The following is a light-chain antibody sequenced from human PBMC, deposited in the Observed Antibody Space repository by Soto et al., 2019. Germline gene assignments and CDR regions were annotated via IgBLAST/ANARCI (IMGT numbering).Light chain of an antibody. Sequence: ALTQPASVSGSPGQSITISCTGTSSDVGSYNLVSWYQQHPGKAPKLMIYEGSKRPSGVSNRFSGSKSGNTASLTISGLQAEDEADYYCCSYAGSSTLVVFGGGTKVTVL. CDR3: CSYAGSSTLVV. J-gene: IGLJ2*01. V-gene: IGLV2-23*01. CDR1: SSDVGSYNL. CDR2: EGS.